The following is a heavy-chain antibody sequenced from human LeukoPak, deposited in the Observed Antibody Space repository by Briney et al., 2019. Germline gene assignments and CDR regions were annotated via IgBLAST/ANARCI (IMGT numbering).Heavy chain of an antibody. J-gene: IGHJ4*02. CDR3: ARDPDYYDPGY. D-gene: IGHD3-22*01. Sequence: SETLSLTCTVSGYSISSGYYWAWIRQPPGKGLELVGSIYRSGSNYYNPLLKSRATLAENTSNRHSSLNRTAVTAADTAFYFCARDPDYYDPGYWGEGALVTVSS. CDR2: IYRSGSN. V-gene: IGHV4-38-2*02. CDR1: GYSISSGYY.